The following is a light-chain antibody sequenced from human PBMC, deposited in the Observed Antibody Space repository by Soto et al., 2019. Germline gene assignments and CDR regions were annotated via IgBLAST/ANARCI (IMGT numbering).Light chain of an antibody. J-gene: IGLJ1*01. CDR1: SSNVGSYKL. Sequence: QSVLTQPASVCGSPGQSITISCTGTSSNVGSYKLVSWYQQHPGKAPKLMIFEVNKRPSGVSNRFSGSKSGNAASLTISGLKVEDEADYYCCSSGGSPTYVFGTGTKVTV. CDR3: CSSGGSPTYV. V-gene: IGLV2-23*02. CDR2: EVN.